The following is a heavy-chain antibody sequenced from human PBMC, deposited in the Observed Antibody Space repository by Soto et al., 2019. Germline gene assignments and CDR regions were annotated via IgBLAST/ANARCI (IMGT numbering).Heavy chain of an antibody. D-gene: IGHD3-22*01. V-gene: IGHV4-31*03. CDR2: IYYSGST. CDR3: ARDVNYKYYYDSSGHAFDI. CDR1: GGSISSGGYY. Sequence: PSETLSLTCTVSGGSISSGGYYWSWIRQHPGKGLEWIGYIYYSGSTYYNPSLKSRVTISVDTSKNQFSLKLSSVTAADTAVYYCARDVNYKYYYDSSGHAFDIWGQGTMVTV. J-gene: IGHJ3*02.